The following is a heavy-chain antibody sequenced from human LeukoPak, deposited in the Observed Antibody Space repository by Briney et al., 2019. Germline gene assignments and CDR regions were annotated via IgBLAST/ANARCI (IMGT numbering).Heavy chain of an antibody. J-gene: IGHJ4*02. D-gene: IGHD1-1*01. CDR1: GCTVSSNH. CDR3: ARGTAGYN. V-gene: IGHV3-53*01. Sequence: GGSLRLSCAASGCTVSSNHMSWVRQAPGKGLEWVSVIYSGGSTDYADSVKGRFTISGDNSKNTLSLKVNRVRGEDTAVYHCARGTAGYNWGQGRLVTVSS. CDR2: IYSGGST.